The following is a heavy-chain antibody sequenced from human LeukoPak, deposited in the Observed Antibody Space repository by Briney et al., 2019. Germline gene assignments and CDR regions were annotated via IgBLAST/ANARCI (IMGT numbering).Heavy chain of an antibody. Sequence: GASVKVSCKASGYTFTNYGINWVRQAPGQGLEWMGWVGDNKGNTNYGQKFQGRVTITRDTSASTAYMELSSLRSEDTAVYYCAIAVAGRRDYFDYWGQGTLVTVSS. V-gene: IGHV1-18*01. D-gene: IGHD6-19*01. CDR1: GYTFTNYG. J-gene: IGHJ4*02. CDR2: VGDNKGNT. CDR3: AIAVAGRRDYFDY.